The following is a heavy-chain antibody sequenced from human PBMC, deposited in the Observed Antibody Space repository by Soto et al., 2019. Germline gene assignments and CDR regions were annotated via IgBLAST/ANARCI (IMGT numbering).Heavy chain of an antibody. CDR3: ARPARAECYNMDV. Sequence: EVQLVESGGGLAQPGGSLRLSCAASGFTFSSDAMDWVRQAPGKGLEYVSGISSNGIGTYYASSVKGRFTISRDNSRDTVYLQMDSLRPEGMAVYYCARPARAECYNMDVWGKGATVTVS. V-gene: IGHV3-64*01. D-gene: IGHD3-3*01. J-gene: IGHJ6*03. CDR1: GFTFSSDA. CDR2: ISSNGIGT.